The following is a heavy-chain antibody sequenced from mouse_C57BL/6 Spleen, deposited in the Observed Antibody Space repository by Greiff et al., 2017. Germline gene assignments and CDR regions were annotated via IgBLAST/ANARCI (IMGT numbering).Heavy chain of an antibody. D-gene: IGHD2-5*01. V-gene: IGHV1-85*01. J-gene: IGHJ3*01. Sequence: QVQLKQSGPELVKPGASVKLSCKASGYTFTSYDINWVKQRPGKGLEWIGWIYPRDGSTKYNEKFKGKATLTVDTSSSTAYMELHSLTSEDSAVYFCAREGDYSNYVGFAYWGQGTMVTVSA. CDR3: AREGDYSNYVGFAY. CDR1: GYTFTSYD. CDR2: IYPRDGST.